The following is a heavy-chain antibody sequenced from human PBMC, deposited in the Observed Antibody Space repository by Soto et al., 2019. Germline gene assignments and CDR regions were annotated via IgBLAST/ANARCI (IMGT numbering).Heavy chain of an antibody. CDR1: GGSISSYY. Sequence: SETLSLTCTVSGGSISSYYWSWIRQPPGKGLEGIGYIYYSGSTNSNPSLKSRVTISVDTSKNQFSLKLSSVTAADTAVYYCARAVLRYFDWLNPLYYFDYWGQGTLVTVSS. D-gene: IGHD3-9*01. CDR3: ARAVLRYFDWLNPLYYFDY. V-gene: IGHV4-59*01. J-gene: IGHJ4*02. CDR2: IYYSGST.